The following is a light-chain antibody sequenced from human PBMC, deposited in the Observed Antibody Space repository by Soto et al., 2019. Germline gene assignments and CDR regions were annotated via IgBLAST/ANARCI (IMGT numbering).Light chain of an antibody. CDR3: QQYGSSPAT. CDR2: GAS. V-gene: IGKV3-20*01. Sequence: EIVLTQSPGTLSLSPGERATLSCRASQSVSSRYLARYQQKLGQAPRLLLYGASSRATGIPDRFSGSGSGTDFTLTISRLEPEDFAVYYCQQYGSSPATFGQGTKVEIK. CDR1: QSVSSRY. J-gene: IGKJ1*01.